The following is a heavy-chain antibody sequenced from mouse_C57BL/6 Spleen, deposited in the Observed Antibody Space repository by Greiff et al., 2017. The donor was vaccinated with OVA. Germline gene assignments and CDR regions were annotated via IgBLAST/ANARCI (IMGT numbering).Heavy chain of an antibody. CDR3: ARPNWDSYAMDY. D-gene: IGHD4-1*02. CDR1: GFNIKDYY. J-gene: IGHJ4*01. Sequence: EVQLQQSGAELVKPGASVKLSCTASGFNIKDYYMHWVKQRTEQGLEWIGRIDPEDGETTSAPKFQGKATITADTSSNTAYLQLSSLTSEDTAVYYCARPNWDSYAMDYWGQGTSVTVSS. CDR2: IDPEDGET. V-gene: IGHV14-2*01.